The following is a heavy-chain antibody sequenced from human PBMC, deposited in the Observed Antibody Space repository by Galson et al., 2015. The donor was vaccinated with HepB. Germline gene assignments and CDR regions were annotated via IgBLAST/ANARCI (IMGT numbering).Heavy chain of an antibody. CDR2: INEDGSEK. Sequence: SLRLSCAASGFPFSHYWMNWVRQAPGKGLEWVANINEDGSEKYYVDSVKGRFTISRDNAKNSMYLQMNSLRVEETAAYYCARGSWFDPWGQGTLVTVSS. CDR1: GFPFSHYW. CDR3: ARGSWFDP. J-gene: IGHJ5*02. V-gene: IGHV3-7*03.